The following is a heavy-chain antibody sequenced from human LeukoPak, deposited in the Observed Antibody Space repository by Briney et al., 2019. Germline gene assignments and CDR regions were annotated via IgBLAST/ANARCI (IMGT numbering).Heavy chain of an antibody. J-gene: IGHJ3*02. CDR1: GFTFSSYA. D-gene: IGHD1-26*01. CDR3: AKGAGAEAFHI. CDR2: ISNSGGGT. Sequence: GGSLRLSCAASGFTFSSYAMSWVRQAPGKGLEGVSGISNSGGGTYYADSVKGRFTISRDNSESTLYLQMNSLRADDAAVYYCAKGAGAEAFHIWGQGTMVTVSS. V-gene: IGHV3-23*01.